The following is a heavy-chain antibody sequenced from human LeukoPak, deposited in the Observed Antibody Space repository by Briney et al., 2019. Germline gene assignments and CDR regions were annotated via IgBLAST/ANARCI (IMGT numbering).Heavy chain of an antibody. J-gene: IGHJ4*02. CDR1: GFTFGSYA. CDR2: ISGSGGSP. D-gene: IGHD3-22*01. CDR3: AKDPPSSYYDSSGPLGDY. Sequence: GGSLRLSCAASGFTFGSYAMSWVRQAPGKGLEWVSTISGSGGSPYYADSVKGRFTISRDNSKNTLYLQMNSLRAEDTALYYCAKDPPSSYYDSSGPLGDYWGQGTLVTVSS. V-gene: IGHV3-23*01.